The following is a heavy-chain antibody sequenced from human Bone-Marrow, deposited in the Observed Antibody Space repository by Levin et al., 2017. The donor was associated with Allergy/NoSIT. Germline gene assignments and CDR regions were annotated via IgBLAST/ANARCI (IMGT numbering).Heavy chain of an antibody. CDR3: ARESRGVNFDY. CDR1: GFTVSSNY. D-gene: IGHD3-10*01. V-gene: IGHV3-53*01. CDR2: IYSGGST. Sequence: GESLKISCAASGFTVSSNYMSWVRQAPGKGLEWVSVIYSGGSTYYADSVKGRFTISRDNSKNTLYLQMNSLRAEDTAVYYCARESRGVNFDYWGQGTLVTVSS. J-gene: IGHJ4*02.